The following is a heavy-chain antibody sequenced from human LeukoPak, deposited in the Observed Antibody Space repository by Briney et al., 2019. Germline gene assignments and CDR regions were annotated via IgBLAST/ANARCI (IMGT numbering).Heavy chain of an antibody. V-gene: IGHV1-18*01. CDR1: GYIFTSYG. J-gene: IGHJ5*02. Sequence: ASVKVSCKASGYIFTSYGISWVRQAPGQELESMGWMSAYNGNTNCAQKLQGRVTMTTDTSTSTAYMELRSLRSGDTAVYYCARSSLAVAGNGYWFDPWGQGTLVTVSS. CDR2: MSAYNGNT. CDR3: ARSSLAVAGNGYWFDP. D-gene: IGHD6-19*01.